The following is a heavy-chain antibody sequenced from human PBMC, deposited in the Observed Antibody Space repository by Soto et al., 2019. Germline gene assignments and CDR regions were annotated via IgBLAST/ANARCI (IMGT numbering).Heavy chain of an antibody. CDR3: ARVGVGLAAPRVWPY. J-gene: IGHJ4*02. V-gene: IGHV1-18*01. Sequence: QVQLAQSGAEVKKPGASVNVSCKASGYTFTRYGITWVRQAPGQGLEWMAWINPYNGNTKYAEKFLGRVTVTTDTSTATAYMEVRSLTSDDTAVFYCARVGVGLAAPRVWPYWGQGTPVTVSS. CDR1: GYTFTRYG. D-gene: IGHD6-13*01. CDR2: INPYNGNT.